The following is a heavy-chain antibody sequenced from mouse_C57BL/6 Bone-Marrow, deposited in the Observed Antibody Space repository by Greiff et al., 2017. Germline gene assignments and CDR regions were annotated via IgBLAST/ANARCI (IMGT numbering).Heavy chain of an antibody. Sequence: DVQLVESGGGLVKPGGSLKLSCAASGFTFSDYGMHWVRQAPEKGLEWVAYISSGSSTIYYADTVKGRFTISRDNAKNTLFLQMTSLRSEDTAMYYCARPRFYGSSWFPYWGQWTLVTGSA. CDR3: ARPRFYGSSWFPY. J-gene: IGHJ3*01. D-gene: IGHD1-1*02. V-gene: IGHV5-17*01. CDR1: GFTFSDYG. CDR2: ISSGSSTI.